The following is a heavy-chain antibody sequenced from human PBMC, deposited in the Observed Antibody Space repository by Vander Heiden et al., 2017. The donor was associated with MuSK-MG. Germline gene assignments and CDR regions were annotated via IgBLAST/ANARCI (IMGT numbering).Heavy chain of an antibody. CDR1: GFSLSNARMG. CDR2: IFSNDEK. J-gene: IGHJ4*02. D-gene: IGHD2-15*01. V-gene: IGHV2-26*01. CDR3: ARIAGYCSGGSCYGLGYFDY. Sequence: QVTLKESGPVLVKPTETLTLTCTVSGFSLSNARMGVSWIRQPPGKALEWLAHIFSNDEKSYSTSLKSRLTISKDTSKSQVVLTMTNMDPVDTATYYCARIAGYCSGGSCYGLGYFDYWGQGTLVTVSS.